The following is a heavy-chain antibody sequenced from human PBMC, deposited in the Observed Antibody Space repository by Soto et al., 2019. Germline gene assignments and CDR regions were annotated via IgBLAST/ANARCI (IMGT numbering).Heavy chain of an antibody. D-gene: IGHD3-22*01. Sequence: PGGSLRLSCAASGFTFSSHGMHWVRQAPGKGLEWVAVASYDGSNKYYADSVKGRFTISRDNSKDTLYLEMNSLRPDDTAVYYCANGDSSGFEFLQHWGQGTPVTVSS. J-gene: IGHJ1*01. V-gene: IGHV3-30*18. CDR2: ASYDGSNK. CDR3: ANGDSSGFEFLQH. CDR1: GFTFSSHG.